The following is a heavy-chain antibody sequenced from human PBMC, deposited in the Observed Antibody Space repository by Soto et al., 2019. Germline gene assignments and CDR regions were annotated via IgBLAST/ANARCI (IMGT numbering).Heavy chain of an antibody. CDR3: ARDLGIAARHDYYYGMDV. CDR2: IYYSGST. Sequence: PSETLSLTCTVSGGSISSGGYYWSWIRQHPWKGLEWIGYIYYSGSTYYNPSLKSRVTISVDTSKNQFSLKLSSVTAADTAVYYCARDLGIAARHDYYYGMDVWGQGXTVTVSS. V-gene: IGHV4-31*03. J-gene: IGHJ6*02. D-gene: IGHD6-6*01. CDR1: GGSISSGGYY.